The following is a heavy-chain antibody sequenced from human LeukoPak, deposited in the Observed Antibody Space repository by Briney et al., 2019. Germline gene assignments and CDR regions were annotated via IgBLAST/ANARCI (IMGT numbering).Heavy chain of an antibody. CDR1: GGTFSSYA. J-gene: IGHJ5*02. CDR2: INPNSGGT. V-gene: IGHV1-2*02. CDR3: AIERALAARGGNWFDP. D-gene: IGHD6-13*01. Sequence: ASVKVSCKASGGTFSSYAISWVRQAPGQGLEWMGWINPNSGGTNYAQKFQGRVTMTRDTSISTAYMELSRLRSDDTAVYYCAIERALAARGGNWFDPWGQGTLVTVSS.